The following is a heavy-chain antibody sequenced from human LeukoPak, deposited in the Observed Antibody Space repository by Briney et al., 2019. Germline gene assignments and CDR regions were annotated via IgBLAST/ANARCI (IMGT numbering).Heavy chain of an antibody. D-gene: IGHD6-6*01. J-gene: IGHJ3*02. CDR3: ATQASSSGVDDAFDI. CDR2: FDPEDGET. CDR1: GYTLTELS. V-gene: IGHV1-24*01. Sequence: ASVKVSCKVSGYTLTELSMHWVRQAPGKGLEWMGGFDPEDGETIYAQKFQGRVTMTEDTSTDTAYTELSSLRSEDTAVYYCATQASSSGVDDAFDIWGQGTMVTVSS.